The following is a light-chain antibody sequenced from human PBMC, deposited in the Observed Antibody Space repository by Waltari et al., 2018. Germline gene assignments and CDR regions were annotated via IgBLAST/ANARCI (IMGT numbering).Light chain of an antibody. J-gene: IGKJ1*01. Sequence: EIVLTQSPGTLSLSPGERASLSCRASQDVNSNYLAWYQQKPGQAPRLLIYGASSRATGLPDRFSGSGSGTDFTLTISRLEPEDFAVYYCQQYGRSPRTFGQGTKVEIK. CDR3: QQYGRSPRT. V-gene: IGKV3-20*01. CDR2: GAS. CDR1: QDVNSNY.